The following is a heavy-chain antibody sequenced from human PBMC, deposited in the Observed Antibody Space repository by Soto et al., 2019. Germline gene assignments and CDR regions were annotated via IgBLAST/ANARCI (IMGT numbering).Heavy chain of an antibody. J-gene: IGHJ6*03. D-gene: IGHD4-4*01. CDR2: INHSGST. V-gene: IGHV4-34*01. CDR3: ARGPGDYRYTYYYYMDV. CDR1: GGSFSGYY. Sequence: SSETLSLTCAVYGGSFSGYYWSWIRQPPGKGLEWIGEINHSGSTNYNPSLKSRVTISVDTSKNQFSLKLSSVTAADTAVYYCARGPGDYRYTYYYYMDVWGKGPTGTVSS.